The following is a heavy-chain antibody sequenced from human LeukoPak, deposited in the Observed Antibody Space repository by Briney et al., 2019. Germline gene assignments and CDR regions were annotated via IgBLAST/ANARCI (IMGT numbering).Heavy chain of an antibody. J-gene: IGHJ3*02. V-gene: IGHV1-69*01. D-gene: IGHD4-17*01. CDR2: IIPIFGTA. CDR3: AREVGSDYGDYVGAFDI. Sequence: GSSVKVSCKASGGTFSSYAISWVRQAPGQGLEWMGGIIPIFGTANYAQKFQGRVTITADESTSTAYMELSSLRSEDTAVYYCAREVGSDYGDYVGAFDIWGQGTMVTVSS. CDR1: GGTFSSYA.